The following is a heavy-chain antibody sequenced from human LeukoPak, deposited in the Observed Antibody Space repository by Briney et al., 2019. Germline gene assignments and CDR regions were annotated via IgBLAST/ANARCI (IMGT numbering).Heavy chain of an antibody. V-gene: IGHV3-7*04. CDR1: GFTFGSYW. CDR2: IKQDGSER. J-gene: IGHJ4*02. Sequence: GGSLRLSCAASGFTFGSYWMTWVRQAPGKGLEWVANIKQDGSERYYVDSMKGRITISRDNAKKSLYLEVNSLSAEDTAVYYCVRDGGYSGYEYWGQGTPVTVSS. CDR3: VRDGGYSGYEY. D-gene: IGHD5-12*01.